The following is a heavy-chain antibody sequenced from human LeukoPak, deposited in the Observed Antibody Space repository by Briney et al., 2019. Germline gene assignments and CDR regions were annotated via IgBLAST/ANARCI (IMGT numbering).Heavy chain of an antibody. CDR3: ARSGYSSTWYLQNFELDY. CDR2: ISASGDTT. D-gene: IGHD2-2*01. V-gene: IGHV3-23*01. CDR1: GFPFSAYA. Sequence: GGSLRLSCAASGFPFSAYAMSWVRQAPGKGLEWVSAISASGDTTYYADSVRGRFTISRDNSKNTLYLQMNSLRAEDTAVYFCARSGYSSTWYLQNFELDYWGQGTLVTVSS. J-gene: IGHJ4*02.